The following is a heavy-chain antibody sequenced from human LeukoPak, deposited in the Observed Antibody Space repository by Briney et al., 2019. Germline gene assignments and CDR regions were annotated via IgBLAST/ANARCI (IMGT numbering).Heavy chain of an antibody. V-gene: IGHV3-23*01. Sequence: GGSLRLSCAASGFTFSSYAMSWVRQAPGKGLEWVSAISGSGGSTYYADSVKGRFTISRDNAKNSLYLQMNSLRDEDTAVYFCARRYCTPSSCYSDYWGQGALVTVSS. J-gene: IGHJ4*02. CDR3: ARRYCTPSSCYSDY. CDR2: ISGSGGST. CDR1: GFTFSSYA. D-gene: IGHD2-8*01.